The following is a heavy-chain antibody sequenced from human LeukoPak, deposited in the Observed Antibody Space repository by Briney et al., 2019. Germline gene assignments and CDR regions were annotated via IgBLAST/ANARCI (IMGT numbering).Heavy chain of an antibody. J-gene: IGHJ6*02. V-gene: IGHV3-7*01. CDR2: IKQDGSEK. Sequence: GGSLRLSCAASGFTFSSYWMSWVRQAPGKGLEWVANIKQDGSEKYYVDSVKGRFTISRDNAKNSLYLQMNSLRAEDTAVYYCARETRSTIFGVVIGDYYYYGMDVWGQGTTVTVSS. CDR1: GFTFSSYW. CDR3: ARETRSTIFGVVIGDYYYYGMDV. D-gene: IGHD3-3*01.